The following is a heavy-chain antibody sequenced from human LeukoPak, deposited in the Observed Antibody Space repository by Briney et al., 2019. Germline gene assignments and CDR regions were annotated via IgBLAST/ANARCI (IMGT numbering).Heavy chain of an antibody. CDR1: GFTFSSYW. J-gene: IGHJ5*02. CDR3: ARPGGSGYSYGWENWFDP. CDR2: INTDGSST. Sequence: GGSLRLSCAAPGFTFSSYWMHWVRQAPGKGLVWVSRINTDGSSTSYADSVKGRFTISRDNAKNTLYLQMNSLRAEDTAVYYCARPGGSGYSYGWENWFDPWGQGTLVTVSS. D-gene: IGHD5-18*01. V-gene: IGHV3-74*01.